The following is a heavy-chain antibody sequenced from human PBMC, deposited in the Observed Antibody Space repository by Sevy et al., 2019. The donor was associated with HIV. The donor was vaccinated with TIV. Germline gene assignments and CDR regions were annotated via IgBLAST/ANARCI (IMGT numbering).Heavy chain of an antibody. CDR2: ISSSSTDI. Sequence: GGSLRLSCAASGFTFSNYNMNWVRQAPGKGLEWVSSISSSSTDIYYADSVKGRFTISRDNAKNSLYLQMNSLRAEDTVVYYCARDWEYSSSHPFDNWGQGTLVTVSS. V-gene: IGHV3-21*01. CDR3: ARDWEYSSSHPFDN. D-gene: IGHD6-6*01. J-gene: IGHJ4*02. CDR1: GFTFSNYN.